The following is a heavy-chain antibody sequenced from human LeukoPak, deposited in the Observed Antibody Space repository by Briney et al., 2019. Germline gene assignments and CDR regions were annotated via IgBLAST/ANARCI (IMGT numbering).Heavy chain of an antibody. CDR1: GGTFSSYA. J-gene: IGHJ4*02. CDR3: ARADEAMAYDY. Sequence: SVKVSFKASGGTFSSYAISWVRQAPGQGLEWMGRIIPILGIANYAQKFQGRVTITADKSTSTAYMELSSLRSEDTAVYYCARADEAMAYDYWGQGTLVTVSS. D-gene: IGHD5-18*01. CDR2: IIPILGIA. V-gene: IGHV1-69*04.